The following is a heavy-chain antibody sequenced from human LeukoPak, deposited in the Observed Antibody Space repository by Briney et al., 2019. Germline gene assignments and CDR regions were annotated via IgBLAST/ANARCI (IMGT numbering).Heavy chain of an antibody. Sequence: SVKVSCKASGGTFSSYAISWVRQAPGQGLEWMGGIIPIFGTANYAQKFQGRVTITADESTSTAYMELSSLRSEDTAVYYCARDYRVGATKTDAFDIWGQGTMVTVSS. J-gene: IGHJ3*02. D-gene: IGHD1-26*01. CDR3: ARDYRVGATKTDAFDI. CDR2: IIPIFGTA. V-gene: IGHV1-69*13. CDR1: GGTFSSYA.